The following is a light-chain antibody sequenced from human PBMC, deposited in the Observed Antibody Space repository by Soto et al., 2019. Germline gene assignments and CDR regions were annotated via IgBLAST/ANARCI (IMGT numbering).Light chain of an antibody. Sequence: QPVLTQSPPASASRGASVKLTCTLSSGHSSYAIAWHQQQPEKGPRYLMKLNSDGSHSKGDGIPDRFSGSSSGAERYLTISSLQSEDEADYYCQTWGTGIRVFGGGTKLTVL. CDR2: LNSDGSH. V-gene: IGLV4-69*01. CDR1: SGHSSYA. CDR3: QTWGTGIRV. J-gene: IGLJ2*01.